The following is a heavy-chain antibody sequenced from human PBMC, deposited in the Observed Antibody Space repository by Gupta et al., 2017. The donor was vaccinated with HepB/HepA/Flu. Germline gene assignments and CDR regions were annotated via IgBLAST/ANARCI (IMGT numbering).Heavy chain of an antibody. CDR3: ARKKYYYDTSDLGWFDP. J-gene: IGHJ5*02. D-gene: IGHD3-22*01. Sequence: EEQLVESGGGLVQPGGSLRLSCAASGFTFSSSWMTWVRQAPGKGLEWVATINQDGSEKHYVDSVKGRFTISRDNAKNSLHLQMNSLRADDTAVYYCARKKYYYDTSDLGWFDPWDRGILVTVSS. CDR2: INQDGSEK. CDR1: GFTFSSSW. V-gene: IGHV3-7*03.